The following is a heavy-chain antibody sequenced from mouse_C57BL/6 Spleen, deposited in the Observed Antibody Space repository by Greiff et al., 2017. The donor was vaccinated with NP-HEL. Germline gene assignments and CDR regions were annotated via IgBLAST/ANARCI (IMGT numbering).Heavy chain of an antibody. CDR1: GYSITSGYY. Sequence: DVKLQESGPGLVKPSQSLSLTCSVTGYSITSGYYWNWIRQFPGNKLEWMGYISYDGSNNYNPSLKNRISITRDTSKNQFFLKLNSVTTEETATYYRASDPRHYYGISWFAYWGQGTLVTVSA. CDR3: ASDPRHYYGISWFAY. J-gene: IGHJ3*01. D-gene: IGHD1-1*01. V-gene: IGHV3-6*01. CDR2: ISYDGSN.